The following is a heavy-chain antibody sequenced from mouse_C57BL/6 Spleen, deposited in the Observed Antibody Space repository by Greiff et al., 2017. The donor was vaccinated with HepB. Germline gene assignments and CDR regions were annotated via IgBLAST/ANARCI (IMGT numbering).Heavy chain of an antibody. CDR3: ASDTTVVATGEDAMDY. CDR2: INPNNGGT. Sequence: EVQLQQSGPELVKPGASVKISCKASGYTFTDYYMNWVQQSHGKSLEWIGDINPNNGGTSYNQKFKGKATLTVDKSSSTAYMELRSLTSEDSAVYYCASDTTVVATGEDAMDYWGQGTSVTVSS. CDR1: GYTFTDYY. D-gene: IGHD1-1*01. V-gene: IGHV1-26*01. J-gene: IGHJ4*01.